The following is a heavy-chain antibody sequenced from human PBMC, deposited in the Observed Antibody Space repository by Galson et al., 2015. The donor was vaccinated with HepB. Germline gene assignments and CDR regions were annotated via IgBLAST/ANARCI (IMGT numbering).Heavy chain of an antibody. D-gene: IGHD3-22*01. CDR2: IIPIFGTA. CDR1: GGTFSSYA. CDR3: ARVRGSGYSDPIDY. Sequence: SVKVSCKASGGTFSSYAISWVRQAPGQGLEWMGGIIPIFGTANYAQKFQGRVTITADESTSTAYMELSSLRSEDTAVYYCARVRGSGYSDPIDYWGQGTLVTVSS. J-gene: IGHJ4*02. V-gene: IGHV1-69*13.